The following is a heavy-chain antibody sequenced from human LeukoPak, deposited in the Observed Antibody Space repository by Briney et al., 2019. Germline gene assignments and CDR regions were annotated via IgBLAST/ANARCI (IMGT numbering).Heavy chain of an antibody. CDR3: AREYYYGSGRSGIGY. Sequence: ASVKVSCKGSGYTFTSYDINWVRQATGQGLEWMGWMNPNSGNTGYAQKFQGRVTMTRNTSISTAYMELSSLRSEDTAVYYCAREYYYGSGRSGIGYWGQGTLVTVSS. CDR2: MNPNSGNT. J-gene: IGHJ4*02. V-gene: IGHV1-8*01. CDR1: GYTFTSYD. D-gene: IGHD3-10*01.